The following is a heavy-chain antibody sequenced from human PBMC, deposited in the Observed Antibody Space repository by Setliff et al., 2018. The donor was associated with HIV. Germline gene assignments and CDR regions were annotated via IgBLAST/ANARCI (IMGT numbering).Heavy chain of an antibody. CDR2: ISGSGGDT. J-gene: IGHJ4*02. CDR3: AKKTAAYTSGSWLHY. V-gene: IGHV3-23*01. D-gene: IGHD3-10*01. Sequence: GVSLRLSCAANGFSFSSYAMSWVRQAPGKGLECVAVISGSGGDTYYADSVKGRFVISREKSKSTLYLQMNSLRAEDTAVYYCAKKTAAYTSGSWLHYWGQGTLVTVSS. CDR1: GFSFSSYA.